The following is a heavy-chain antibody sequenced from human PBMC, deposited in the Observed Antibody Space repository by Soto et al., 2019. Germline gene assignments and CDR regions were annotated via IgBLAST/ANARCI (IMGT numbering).Heavy chain of an antibody. J-gene: IGHJ4*02. D-gene: IGHD4-17*01. CDR3: ARVRLEIDYGGIGHYFDY. CDR2: IYYSGST. V-gene: IGHV4-31*03. CDR1: GGSISSGGYY. Sequence: SETLSLTCTVSGGSISSGGYYWSWIRQHPGKGLEWIGYIYYSGSTYYNPSLKSRVTISVDTSKNQFSLKLSSVTAADTAVYYCARVRLEIDYGGIGHYFDYWGQGTLVTVSS.